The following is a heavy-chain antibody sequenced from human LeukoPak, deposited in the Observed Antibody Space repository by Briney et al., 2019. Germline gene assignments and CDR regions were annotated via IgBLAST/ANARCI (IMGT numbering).Heavy chain of an antibody. CDR3: AKPSVDTSMVDSHFDS. CDR1: GFTFSTYA. D-gene: IGHD5-18*01. V-gene: IGHV3-23*01. Sequence: GGSLRLSCAASGFTFSTYAMSWVRQAPGKGLEWVSGISGSGGSTFYADSVKGRFTISRDNSKNTLYVQMKSLRAEDTAVYYCAKPSVDTSMVDSHFDSWGQGTLVTVSS. CDR2: ISGSGGST. J-gene: IGHJ4*02.